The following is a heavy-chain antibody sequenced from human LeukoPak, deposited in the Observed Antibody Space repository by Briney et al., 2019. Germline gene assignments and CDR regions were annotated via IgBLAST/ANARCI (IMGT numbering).Heavy chain of an antibody. CDR3: ATDRERDPSVYYLV. Sequence: PGGSLRLSCAASGFTFIDYAMSWVRQAPGQGLEWVSTISDDGSGTYYADSVKGRFTISRDNSKNTLFLQINSLRAEDSAVYYCATDRERDPSVYYLVGGQGTLITVSS. CDR1: GFTFIDYA. CDR2: ISDDGSGT. V-gene: IGHV3-23*01. J-gene: IGHJ4*02. D-gene: IGHD3-22*01.